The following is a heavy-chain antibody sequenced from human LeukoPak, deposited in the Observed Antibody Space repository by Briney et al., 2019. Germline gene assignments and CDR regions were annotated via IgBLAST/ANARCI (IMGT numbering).Heavy chain of an antibody. CDR3: ARPKWYNWNDDAFDI. V-gene: IGHV3-30*19. CDR1: GFTFNRRA. J-gene: IGHJ3*02. CDR2: ISYDGSNK. Sequence: PGGSLRLSCAASGFTFNRRAMHWVRQAPGKGLEWVAVISYDGSNKYYADSVKGRFTISRDNSKNTLYLQMNSLRAEDTAVYYCARPKWYNWNDDAFDIWGQGTMVTVSS. D-gene: IGHD1-20*01.